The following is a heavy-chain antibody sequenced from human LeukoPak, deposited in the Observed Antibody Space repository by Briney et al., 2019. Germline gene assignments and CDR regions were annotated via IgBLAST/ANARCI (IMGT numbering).Heavy chain of an antibody. V-gene: IGHV1-2*02. CDR1: GYTFTGYY. CDR3: ARSYDILTGYYSDY. D-gene: IGHD3-9*01. J-gene: IGHJ4*02. Sequence: ASVKVSCKASGYTFTGYYMHWVRQAPGQGLEWMGWINPNSGGTNYAQKFQGRVTMTRDTSISTAYMELSRLRSDDTAVYYCARSYDILTGYYSDYWGQGTLVTVSS. CDR2: INPNSGGT.